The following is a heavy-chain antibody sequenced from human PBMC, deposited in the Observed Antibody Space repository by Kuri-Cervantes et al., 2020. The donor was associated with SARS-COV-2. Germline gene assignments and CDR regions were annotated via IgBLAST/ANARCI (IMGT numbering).Heavy chain of an antibody. D-gene: IGHD2-2*01. V-gene: IGHV4-30-4*01. CDR2: IYYSGST. CDR3: ARGRWTVVVPAARYNWFDP. Sequence: LRLSCTVSGGSISSGDYYWSWIRQPPGKGLEWIGYIYYSGSTYYNPSLKSRVTISVDTSKNQFSLKLSSVTAADTAVYYCARGRWTVVVPAARYNWFDPWGQGTLVTVSS. CDR1: GGSISSGDYY. J-gene: IGHJ5*02.